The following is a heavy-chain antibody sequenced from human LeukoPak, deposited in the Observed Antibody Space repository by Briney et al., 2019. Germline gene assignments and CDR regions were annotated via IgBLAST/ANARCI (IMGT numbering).Heavy chain of an antibody. Sequence: ASVKVSCKASGYTFTSYDINWVRQATGQGLAWMGWMNPNSGNTGYAQKLQGRVTITRNTSISTAYMELSSLRSEDTAVYFCARGQGLTGCGGFDFWGQGTMVTVSS. CDR2: MNPNSGNT. V-gene: IGHV1-8*03. CDR3: ARGQGLTGCGGFDF. CDR1: GYTFTSYD. D-gene: IGHD1-14*01. J-gene: IGHJ3*01.